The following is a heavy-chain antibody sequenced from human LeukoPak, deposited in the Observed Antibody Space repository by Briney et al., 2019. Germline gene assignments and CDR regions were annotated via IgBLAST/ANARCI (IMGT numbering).Heavy chain of an antibody. Sequence: GGSLRFSCATFGFAFSDYWMTWVRQVPGKGLEWVANINREGNEKYYVDSVKGRFTISRDNAKNSVDLKMDSLRVEDTAVYYCARVGTWELQRVFGFWGQGPLVTVSS. CDR3: ARVGTWELQRVFGF. CDR2: INREGNEK. V-gene: IGHV3-7*01. D-gene: IGHD1-26*01. J-gene: IGHJ4*02. CDR1: GFAFSDYW.